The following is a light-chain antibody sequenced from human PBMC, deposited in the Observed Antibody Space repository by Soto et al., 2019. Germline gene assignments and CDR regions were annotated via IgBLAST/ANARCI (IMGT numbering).Light chain of an antibody. CDR3: SSYTSSSTRV. Sequence: QSALTQPASVSGSPGQSINISCTGTSSDVGGYNYVSWYQQHPGKAPKLMIYEVSNRPSGVSNRFSGSKSGNTASLTISGLQADDEADYYCSSYTSSSTRVFGGGTKLTVL. CDR2: EVS. CDR1: SSDVGGYNY. J-gene: IGLJ3*02. V-gene: IGLV2-14*01.